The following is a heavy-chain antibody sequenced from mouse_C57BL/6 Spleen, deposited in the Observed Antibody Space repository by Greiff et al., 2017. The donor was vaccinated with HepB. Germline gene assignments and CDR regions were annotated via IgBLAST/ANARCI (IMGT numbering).Heavy chain of an antibody. CDR3: ARNARSNYMGGDY. V-gene: IGHV2-2*01. J-gene: IGHJ4*01. CDR2: IWRGGST. D-gene: IGHD2-5*01. Sequence: VKLMESGPGLVQPSQCLSISCTVSGFSLTSYGVHWVRQSPGKGLEWLGVIWRGGSTDYNAAFIARLSTSKDNSKSQVFFKMNSLQADDTAIYYCARNARSNYMGGDYWGQGTSVTVSS. CDR1: GFSLTSYG.